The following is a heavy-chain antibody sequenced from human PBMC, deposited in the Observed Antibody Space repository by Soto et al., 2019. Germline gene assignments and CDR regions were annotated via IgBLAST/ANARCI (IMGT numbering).Heavy chain of an antibody. J-gene: IGHJ6*02. Sequence: PGGSLRLSCAASGFTFSNYGMHWVRQAPGKGLEWASVIYNDGTTYYSQSVEGRFTIPRDTSKNTLYLQMDRLRDEDTAVYYCVRPLPSGQTHARDVWGQGTTVTVSS. D-gene: IGHD3-10*01. CDR3: VRPLPSGQTHARDV. CDR2: IYNDGTT. V-gene: IGHV3-NL1*01. CDR1: GFTFSNYG.